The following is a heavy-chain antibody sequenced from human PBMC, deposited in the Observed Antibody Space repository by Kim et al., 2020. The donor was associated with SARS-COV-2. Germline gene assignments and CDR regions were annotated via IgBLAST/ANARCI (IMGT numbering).Heavy chain of an antibody. J-gene: IGHJ6*02. V-gene: IGHV1-69*04. CDR2: IIPILGIA. CDR3: ARDDLSINDILTGYYYGMDV. D-gene: IGHD3-9*01. Sequence: SVKVSCKASGGTFSSYAISWVRQAPGQGLEWMGRIIPILGIANYAQKFQGRVTITADKSTSTAYMELSSLRSEDTAVYYCARDDLSINDILTGYYYGMDVWGQGTTVTVSS. CDR1: GGTFSSYA.